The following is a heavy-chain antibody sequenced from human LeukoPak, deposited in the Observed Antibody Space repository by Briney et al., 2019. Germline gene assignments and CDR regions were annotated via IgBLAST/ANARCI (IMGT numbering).Heavy chain of an antibody. V-gene: IGHV3-23*01. D-gene: IGHD3-9*01. J-gene: IGHJ4*02. CDR1: GFTFSNYA. CDR2: ITGGGRST. Sequence: GGSLRLSCGASGFTFSNYAMSWVRQAPGKGLEWVSAITGGGRSTYYADSVKGRFPISRDNSKNTLYLQMNSLRTEDTAVYYCAKWGDYDVLTGYYVSDYWGQGTLVTVSS. CDR3: AKWGDYDVLTGYYVSDY.